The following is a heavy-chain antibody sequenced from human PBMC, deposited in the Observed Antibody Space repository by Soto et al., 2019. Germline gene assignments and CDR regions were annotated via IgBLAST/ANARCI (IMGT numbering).Heavy chain of an antibody. CDR3: AKDIRKWELDAFDI. CDR1: GFTFDDYA. CDR2: ISWNSGSI. V-gene: IGHV3-9*01. D-gene: IGHD1-26*01. Sequence: GGSLRLSCAASGFTFDDYAMHWVRQAPGKGLEWVSGISWNSGSIGYADSVKGRFTISRDNAKNSLYLQMNSLRAEDTALYYCAKDIRKWELDAFDIWGQGTMVTVSS. J-gene: IGHJ3*02.